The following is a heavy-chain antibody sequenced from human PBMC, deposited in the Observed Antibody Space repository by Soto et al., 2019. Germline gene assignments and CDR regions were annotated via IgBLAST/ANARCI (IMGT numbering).Heavy chain of an antibody. CDR1: GLTFTNYW. J-gene: IGHJ4*02. CDR2: MNGDGRTI. V-gene: IGHV3-74*01. Sequence: EVQLVESGGGLVQPGGSLRLSCSASGLTFTNYWMHWVRQVPGKGLMWVSGMNGDGRTIGYADSVKGRFTISRDKVKNTVYLQMNSLRAEDTAVYYCATEIASGGWGQGALVTVSS. D-gene: IGHD3-16*01. CDR3: ATEIASGG.